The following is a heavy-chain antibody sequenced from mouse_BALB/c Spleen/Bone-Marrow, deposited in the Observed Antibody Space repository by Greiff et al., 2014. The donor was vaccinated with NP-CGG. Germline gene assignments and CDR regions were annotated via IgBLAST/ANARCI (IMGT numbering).Heavy chain of an antibody. CDR1: GFAFSSYD. V-gene: IGHV5-12-1*01. D-gene: IGHD1-2*01. CDR2: ISSGGGST. J-gene: IGHJ1*01. Sequence: VQLKESGGGLVKPGGSLKLSCAASGFAFSSYDMSWVRQTPEKRLEWVAYISSGGGSTYYPDTVKGRFTISRDNAKNTLYQQMSSLKSEDTAMYYCARQGYGYVDFDVWGAGTTVTVSS. CDR3: ARQGYGYVDFDV.